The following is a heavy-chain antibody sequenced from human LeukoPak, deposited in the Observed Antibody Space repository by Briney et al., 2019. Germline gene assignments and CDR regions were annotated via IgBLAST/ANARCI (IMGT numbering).Heavy chain of an antibody. CDR1: GFTFSSYG. D-gene: IGHD2-15*01. J-gene: IGHJ4*02. V-gene: IGHV3-33*01. CDR3: ARDSAPDIVVVVAADGIDY. Sequence: AGGSLRLSCAASGFTFSSYGMHWVRQAPGKGLEWVAVIWYDGSNKYYADSVKGRFTISRDNSKNTLYLQMNSLRAEDTAVYYCARDSAPDIVVVVAADGIDYWGRGTLVTVSS. CDR2: IWYDGSNK.